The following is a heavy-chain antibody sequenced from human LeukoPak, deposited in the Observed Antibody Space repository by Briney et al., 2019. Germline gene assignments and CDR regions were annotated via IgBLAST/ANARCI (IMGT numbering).Heavy chain of an antibody. CDR3: ARGRGDTAMVPYNWFDP. CDR1: GGSISSSSYY. CDR2: IYYSGST. V-gene: IGHV4-39*07. J-gene: IGHJ5*02. D-gene: IGHD5-18*01. Sequence: KPSETLSLTCTVSGGSISSSSYYWGWIRQPPGKGLEWIGSIYYSGSTYYNPSLKSRVTISVDTSKNQFSLKLSSVTAADTAVYYCARGRGDTAMVPYNWFDPWGQGTLVTVYS.